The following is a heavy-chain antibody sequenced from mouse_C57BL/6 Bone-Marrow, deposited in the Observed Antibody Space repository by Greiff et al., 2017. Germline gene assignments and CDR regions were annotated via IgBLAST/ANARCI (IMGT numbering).Heavy chain of an antibody. CDR2: IYPRSGNT. Sequence: QVQLQQSGAELARPGASVKLSCKASGYTFTSYGISWVKQRPGQGLEWIGEIYPRSGNTYYNEKFKGKDTLTADKSSSTAYMELSSLTSEDSAVSFCARAGSFYFGSTSWFAYWGQGTLVTVSA. CDR3: ARAGSFYFGSTSWFAY. D-gene: IGHD1-1*01. J-gene: IGHJ3*01. V-gene: IGHV1-81*01. CDR1: GYTFTSYG.